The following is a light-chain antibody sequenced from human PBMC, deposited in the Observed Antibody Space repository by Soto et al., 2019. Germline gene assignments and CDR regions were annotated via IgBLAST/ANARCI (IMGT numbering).Light chain of an antibody. Sequence: QSALTQPASVSGSPGQSITISCTGTSSDIGDYDYVSWYQQHPGKAPKLMIYEVSNRPSGVSNRFSGSKSGNTASLTISGLQAEDEADYYCSSYTSSSTLDVFGGGTKLTVL. CDR2: EVS. J-gene: IGLJ2*01. V-gene: IGLV2-14*01. CDR1: SSDIGDYDY. CDR3: SSYTSSSTLDV.